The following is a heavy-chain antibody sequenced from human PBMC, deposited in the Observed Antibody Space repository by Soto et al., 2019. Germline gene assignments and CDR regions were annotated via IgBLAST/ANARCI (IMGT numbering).Heavy chain of an antibody. D-gene: IGHD2-8*01. J-gene: IGHJ4*02. V-gene: IGHV3-9*01. Sequence: EVQLVESGGGLIQPGRSLRLSCAARGFTFSDYDMHWVRQVPGKGLEWVAGINWKSDTIGYADSVQGRFTISRDTARTSLYMEKIRMRDEGTAASSIAQYKGCIMVLYVFDYWGKGTMVTVSS. CDR1: GFTFSDYD. CDR2: INWKSDTI. CDR3: AQYKGCIMVLYVFDY.